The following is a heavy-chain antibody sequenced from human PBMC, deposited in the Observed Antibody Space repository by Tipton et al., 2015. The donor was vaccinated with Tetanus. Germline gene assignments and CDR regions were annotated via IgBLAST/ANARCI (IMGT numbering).Heavy chain of an antibody. J-gene: IGHJ4*02. CDR3: ARPDRYCSGGSCYLALDY. CDR2: IFPLYGTA. Sequence: QSGAEVKKPGSSVRVSCKTSGGTFRTYAISWVRQAPGQGPEWMGGIFPLYGTANYAPKFQGRVTITADESTGTAYMELSSLNSEDPAVYYCARPDRYCSGGSCYLALDYWGQGTLVTVSS. D-gene: IGHD2-15*01. CDR1: GGTFRTYA. V-gene: IGHV1-69*01.